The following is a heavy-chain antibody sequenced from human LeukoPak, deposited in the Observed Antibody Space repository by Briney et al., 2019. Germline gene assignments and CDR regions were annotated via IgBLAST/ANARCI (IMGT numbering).Heavy chain of an antibody. Sequence: PSETLSLTCTVSGGSISSSSYYWGWIRQPPGKGLEWIAEINHSGSTNYNPSLKSRVTISVDTSKNQFSLKLSSVTAADTAVYYCARGRRRRAIVVVTLTAPDAFDIWGQGTMVTVSS. V-gene: IGHV4-39*07. CDR2: INHSGST. CDR1: GGSISSSSYY. D-gene: IGHD2-21*02. CDR3: ARGRRRRAIVVVTLTAPDAFDI. J-gene: IGHJ3*02.